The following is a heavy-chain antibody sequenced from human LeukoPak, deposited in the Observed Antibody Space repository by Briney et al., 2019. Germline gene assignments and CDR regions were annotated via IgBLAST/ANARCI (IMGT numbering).Heavy chain of an antibody. J-gene: IGHJ5*02. CDR3: ARDRAALQDWVEFDP. Sequence: GGSLRLSCAVSGFRFSDYYMSWVRQAPGKGLEWVGLIRDSGEAFYADFVRGRFAISRDESENTLYLQMNSLRVEDTAVYFCARDRAALQDWVEFDPWGQGTPVIVSS. CDR1: GFRFSDYY. CDR2: IRDSGEA. V-gene: IGHV3-66*03. D-gene: IGHD3/OR15-3a*01.